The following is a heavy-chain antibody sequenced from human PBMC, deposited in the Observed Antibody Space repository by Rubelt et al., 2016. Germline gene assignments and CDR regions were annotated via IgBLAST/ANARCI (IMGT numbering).Heavy chain of an antibody. J-gene: IGHJ5*02. D-gene: IGHD1-14*01. CDR2: IDPSDSYT. CDR3: ARHVNHNWFDP. CDR1: GYSFTSYW. Sequence: EVQLVQSGAEVKKPGESLKISCKGSGYSFTSYWISWVRQMPGKGLEWMGRIDPSDSYTNYSPTFQGHVTISEDKSISTAYLQGSSLKASDTAMYYCARHVNHNWFDPWGQGTLVTVSS. V-gene: IGHV5-10-1*01.